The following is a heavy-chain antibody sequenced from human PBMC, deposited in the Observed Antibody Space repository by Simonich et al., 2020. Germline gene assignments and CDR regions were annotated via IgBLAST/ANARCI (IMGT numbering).Heavy chain of an antibody. Sequence: QVQLVQSGAEVKKPGASVKVSCKASGYTFTGYYMHWVRQAPGQGLEGMVWINPNSGGTNYAQKFQGRVTMTRDLSISTAYMELSRLRSDDTAVYYCARVSGGTAMVTSTFDIWGQGTMVTVSS. CDR3: ARVSGGTAMVTSTFDI. V-gene: IGHV1-2*02. CDR1: GYTFTGYY. J-gene: IGHJ3*02. D-gene: IGHD5-18*01. CDR2: INPNSGGT.